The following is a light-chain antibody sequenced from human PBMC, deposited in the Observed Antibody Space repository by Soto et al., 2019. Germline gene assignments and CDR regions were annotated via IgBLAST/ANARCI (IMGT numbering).Light chain of an antibody. CDR1: QSMSIW. CDR2: DAS. V-gene: IGKV1-5*01. Sequence: DIPMTQSPSTLSASVGDRVTITCRASQSMSIWLAWYQQKPGKAPKLLIYDASILQSGVPSRFSGSGSGTEFALTISSLQPDDSATYYCQQYNSYLYTFGQGTKLEIK. CDR3: QQYNSYLYT. J-gene: IGKJ2*01.